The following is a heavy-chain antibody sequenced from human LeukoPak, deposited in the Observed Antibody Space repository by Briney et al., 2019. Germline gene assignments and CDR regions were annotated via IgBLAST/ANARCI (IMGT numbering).Heavy chain of an antibody. J-gene: IGHJ4*02. CDR3: ATDRSRLSCSGGTCHSGFDY. V-gene: IGHV1-2*06. Sequence: ASVKVSCKASGYTFTSYGISWVRQAPGQGLEWMGRINPNSGGTNYAQKFQGRVTMTRDTSISTAYMELSRLRYDDTAVYYCATDRSRLSCSGGTCHSGFDYWGQGTLVTVSS. CDR1: GYTFTSYG. CDR2: INPNSGGT. D-gene: IGHD2-15*01.